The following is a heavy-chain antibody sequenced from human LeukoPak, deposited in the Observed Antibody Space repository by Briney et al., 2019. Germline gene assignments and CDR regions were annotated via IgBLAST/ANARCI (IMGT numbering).Heavy chain of an antibody. V-gene: IGHV3-48*01. Sequence: GGSLRLSCAASGFTCSSYSMNWVRQAPGKGLEWVSYISSSSSTIYYADSVKGRFTISRDNAKNSLYLQMNSLRAEDTAVYYCAREGVPAAKDYWGQGTLVTVSS. CDR2: ISSSSSTI. D-gene: IGHD2-2*01. CDR3: AREGVPAAKDY. J-gene: IGHJ4*02. CDR1: GFTCSSYS.